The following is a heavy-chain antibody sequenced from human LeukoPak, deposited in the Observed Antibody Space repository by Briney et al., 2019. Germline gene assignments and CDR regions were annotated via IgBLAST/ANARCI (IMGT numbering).Heavy chain of an antibody. J-gene: IGHJ2*01. CDR3: ARAGAAAVPDWYFDL. Sequence: ASVTVSCTTSGHIFTYYYIHWVRQAPARGLEWMGWINPNNGGANFAQKFQGRVTFTRDSSISTVYMDLSRLRSDDTAVYYCARAGAAAVPDWYFDLWGRGTLVTVSS. CDR1: GHIFTYYY. D-gene: IGHD6-13*01. V-gene: IGHV1-2*02. CDR2: INPNNGGA.